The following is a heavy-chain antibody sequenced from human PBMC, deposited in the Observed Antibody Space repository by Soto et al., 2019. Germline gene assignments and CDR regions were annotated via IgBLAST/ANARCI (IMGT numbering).Heavy chain of an antibody. V-gene: IGHV3-7*01. CDR2: IKQDGSEK. Sequence: PGGSLRLSCAASGFTFSSYLMSWVRQAPGKGLEWVANIKQDGSEKYYVDSVKGRFTISRDNAKNSLYLQMNSLRAEDTAVYYCASVAAAGIFYYYYYGMDVWGQGTTVTVSS. J-gene: IGHJ6*02. D-gene: IGHD6-13*01. CDR1: GFTFSSYL. CDR3: ASVAAAGIFYYYYYGMDV.